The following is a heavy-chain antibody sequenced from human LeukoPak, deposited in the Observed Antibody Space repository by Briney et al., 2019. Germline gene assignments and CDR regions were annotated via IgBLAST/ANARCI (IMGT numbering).Heavy chain of an antibody. CDR2: INSDGSST. V-gene: IGHV3-74*01. CDR3: ARKNRDYYGSGSYYNLGGYYYGMDV. D-gene: IGHD3-10*01. Sequence: PGGSLRLSCAASEFTFSSYWMHWVRQAPGKGLVWVSRINSDGSSTSYADSVKGRFTISRDNAKNTLYLQMNSLKAEDTAVYYCARKNRDYYGSGSYYNLGGYYYGMDVWGQGTTVTVSS. CDR1: EFTFSSYW. J-gene: IGHJ6*02.